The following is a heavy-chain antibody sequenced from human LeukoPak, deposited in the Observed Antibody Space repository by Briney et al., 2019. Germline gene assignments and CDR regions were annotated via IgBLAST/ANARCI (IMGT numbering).Heavy chain of an antibody. Sequence: ASVKVSCKASGYTFTGYYVHWVRQAPGQGLEWMVWINSHSGGTDYAHKFQGRVTMTRDTSISTAYMELSRLKSDDTAVYYCARYTITAAGSPFDYWGQGTLVTVSS. D-gene: IGHD6-13*01. CDR2: INSHSGGT. CDR3: ARYTITAAGSPFDY. V-gene: IGHV1-2*02. J-gene: IGHJ4*02. CDR1: GYTFTGYY.